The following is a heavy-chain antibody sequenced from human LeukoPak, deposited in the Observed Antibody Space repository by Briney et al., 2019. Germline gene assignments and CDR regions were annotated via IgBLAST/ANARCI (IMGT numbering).Heavy chain of an antibody. CDR1: GFAFTTYA. V-gene: IGHV3-30*03. CDR2: ISYDGSIK. J-gene: IGHJ5*02. D-gene: IGHD2-2*01. Sequence: GGSLRLSCAASGFAFTTYAMHWVRQAPGRGLEWVAVISYDGSIKYYADSVKGRFTISRDNSKNTLYLQMNSLRAEDTAVYYCARRYCSSTSCYFSNWFNPWGQGTLVTVSS. CDR3: ARRYCSSTSCYFSNWFNP.